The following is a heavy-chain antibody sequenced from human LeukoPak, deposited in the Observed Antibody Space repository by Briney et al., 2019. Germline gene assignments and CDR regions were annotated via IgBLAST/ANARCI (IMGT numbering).Heavy chain of an antibody. D-gene: IGHD3-22*01. CDR1: GGSISSSSYY. Sequence: PSETLSLTCTVSGGSISSSSYYWGWIRQPPGKGLEWIGSIYHSGSTNYNPSLKSRVTISVDKSKNQFSLKLSSVTAADTAVYYCARRGSSGYYSLVLRYWGQGTLVTVSS. J-gene: IGHJ4*02. CDR2: IYHSGST. V-gene: IGHV4-39*07. CDR3: ARRGSSGYYSLVLRY.